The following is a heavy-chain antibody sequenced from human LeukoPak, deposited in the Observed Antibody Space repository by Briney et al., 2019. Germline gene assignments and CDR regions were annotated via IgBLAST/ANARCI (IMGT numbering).Heavy chain of an antibody. Sequence: GGSLRLSCAASGFTFSSYWMSWVRQAPGKGLEWVANIKQDGSEKYYVDSVKGRFTISRDNAKNSLYLQMNSLRAEDTAVYYCARDPLDIVVVPADNFDYWGQGTLVTVSS. D-gene: IGHD2-2*01. CDR2: IKQDGSEK. V-gene: IGHV3-7*01. CDR3: ARDPLDIVVVPADNFDY. CDR1: GFTFSSYW. J-gene: IGHJ4*02.